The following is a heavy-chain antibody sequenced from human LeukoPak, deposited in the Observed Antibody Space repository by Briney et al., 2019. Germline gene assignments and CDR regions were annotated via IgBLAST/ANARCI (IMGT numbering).Heavy chain of an antibody. D-gene: IGHD6-19*01. CDR1: GGSISSYY. V-gene: IGHV4-59*08. CDR3: ASSGLPHWYFDL. J-gene: IGHJ2*01. CDR2: IYCSGST. Sequence: SETLSLTCTVSGGSISSYYWSWIRQPPGKGLEWIGYIYCSGSTNYNPSLKSRVTISVDTSKNQFSLKLSSVTAADTAVYYCASSGLPHWYFDLWGRGTLVTVSS.